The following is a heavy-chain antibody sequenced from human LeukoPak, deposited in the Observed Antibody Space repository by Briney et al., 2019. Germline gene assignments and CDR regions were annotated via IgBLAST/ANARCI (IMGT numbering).Heavy chain of an antibody. CDR3: ARVSEIVVVPAAFDP. Sequence: GRSLRLSCAASGFTFSNYWIHWVRQAPGKGLVWVSRINSDGSSTAYADPVKGRFTISRDNSKNTLYLQMTSLRAEDTAVYYCARVSEIVVVPAAFDPWGQGTLVAVSS. CDR1: GFTFSNYW. V-gene: IGHV3-74*03. D-gene: IGHD2-2*01. CDR2: INSDGSST. J-gene: IGHJ5*02.